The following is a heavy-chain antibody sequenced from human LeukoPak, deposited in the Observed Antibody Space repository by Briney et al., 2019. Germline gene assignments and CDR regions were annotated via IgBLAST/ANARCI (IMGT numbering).Heavy chain of an antibody. CDR1: GGTFSSYA. CDR2: IIPIFGTA. CDR3: AGFNWGYFDY. D-gene: IGHD7-27*01. J-gene: IGHJ4*02. V-gene: IGHV1-69*05. Sequence: ASVKVSCKASGGTFSSYAISWVRQAPGQGLEWMGGIIPIFGTANYAQKFQGRVTMTRDTSTSTVYMELSSLRSEDTAVYYCAGFNWGYFDYWGQGTLVTVSS.